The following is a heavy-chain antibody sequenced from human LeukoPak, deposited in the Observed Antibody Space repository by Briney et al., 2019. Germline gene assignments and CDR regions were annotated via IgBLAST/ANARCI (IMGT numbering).Heavy chain of an antibody. CDR2: MNPNSGNT. Sequence: GASAKVSCKASGYTFTSYDINWVRQATGQGLEWMGWMNPNSGNTGYAQKFQGRVTMTRNTSISTAYMELSSLRSEDTAVYYRAREWAYNWFDPWGQGTLVTVSS. J-gene: IGHJ5*02. D-gene: IGHD1-26*01. CDR1: GYTFTSYD. CDR3: AREWAYNWFDP. V-gene: IGHV1-8*01.